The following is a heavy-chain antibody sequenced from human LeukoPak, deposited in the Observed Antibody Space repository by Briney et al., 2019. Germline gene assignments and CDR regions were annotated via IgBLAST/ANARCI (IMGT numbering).Heavy chain of an antibody. D-gene: IGHD3-16*02. Sequence: SETLSLTCAVYGGSFSGYYWSWIRQPPGKGLEWIGEINHSGSTNYNPSLKSRVTISVDTSKNQFSLKLSSVTAADTAVYYCARITYDYVWGSYRNDYWGQGTLVTASS. CDR2: INHSGST. J-gene: IGHJ4*02. CDR3: ARITYDYVWGSYRNDY. V-gene: IGHV4-34*01. CDR1: GGSFSGYY.